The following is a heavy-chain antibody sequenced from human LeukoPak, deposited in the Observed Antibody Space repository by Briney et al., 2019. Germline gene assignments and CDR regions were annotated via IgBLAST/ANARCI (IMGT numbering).Heavy chain of an antibody. CDR2: INAGNGNT. V-gene: IGHV1-3*01. CDR1: GGTFSSYA. J-gene: IGHJ6*02. D-gene: IGHD3-16*02. Sequence: RASVKVSCKASGGTFSSYAMHWVRQAPGQRLEWMGWINAGNGNTKYSQKFQGRVTITRDTSASTAYMELSSLRSEDTAVYYCALSLDGSYYYYYGMDVWGQGTTVTVSS. CDR3: ALSLDGSYYYYYGMDV.